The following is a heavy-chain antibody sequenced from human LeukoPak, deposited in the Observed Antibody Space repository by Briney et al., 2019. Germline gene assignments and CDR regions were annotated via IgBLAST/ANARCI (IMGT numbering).Heavy chain of an antibody. Sequence: GGSLRLSCAASGFTFSSYAMSWVRQAPGKGLEWVSAISGSGGSTYYADSVKGRFTISRDNSKNTLYLQMNSLRAEDTAVYYCANGHALLWFGELPLDYWGQGTVVTVSS. CDR1: GFTFSSYA. J-gene: IGHJ4*02. D-gene: IGHD3-10*01. V-gene: IGHV3-23*01. CDR2: ISGSGGST. CDR3: ANGHALLWFGELPLDY.